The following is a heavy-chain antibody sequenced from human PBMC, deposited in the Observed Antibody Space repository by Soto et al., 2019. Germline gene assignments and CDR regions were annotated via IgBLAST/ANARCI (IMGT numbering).Heavy chain of an antibody. D-gene: IGHD1-26*01. J-gene: IGHJ4*02. V-gene: IGHV3-30*18. Sequence: GGSLRLSCAASGFTFSSYGMHWVRQAPGKGLEWVAVISYDGSNKYYADSVKGRFTISRDNSKNTLYLQMNSLRAEDTAVYYCAKDVLHSGSPGGFLWGQGTLVTVSS. CDR1: GFTFSSYG. CDR2: ISYDGSNK. CDR3: AKDVLHSGSPGGFL.